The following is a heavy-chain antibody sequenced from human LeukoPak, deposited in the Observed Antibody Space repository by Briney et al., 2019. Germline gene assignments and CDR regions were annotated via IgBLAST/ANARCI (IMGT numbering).Heavy chain of an antibody. CDR2: ISGSSSYI. CDR1: GFTFSSYA. D-gene: IGHD6-19*01. V-gene: IGHV3-21*01. CDR3: ARVLAGGMDV. Sequence: PGGSLRLSCAASGFTFSSYAMSWVRQAPGKGLEWVSSISGSSSYIYYADSVKGRFTISRDNAKNSLYLQMNSLRAEDTAVYYCARVLAGGMDVWGQGTTVTVSS. J-gene: IGHJ6*02.